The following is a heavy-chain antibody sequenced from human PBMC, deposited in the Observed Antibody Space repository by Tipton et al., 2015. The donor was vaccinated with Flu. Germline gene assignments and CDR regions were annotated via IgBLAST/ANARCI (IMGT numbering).Heavy chain of an antibody. Sequence: GLVKPSETLSLSCTVSGDPISGFFWSWIRQSPGQGLEWIGSIYNSGNTDDKTTNYNPSLKGRLTISLNTPKKQFSLNLTSVTTADTAVYFCARARYNWSVDYYYGMDVWGQGTSVTVSS. J-gene: IGHJ6*02. CDR2: IYNSGNTDDKTT. CDR3: ARARYNWSVDYYYGMDV. D-gene: IGHD1-1*01. CDR1: GDPISGFF. V-gene: IGHV4-59*01.